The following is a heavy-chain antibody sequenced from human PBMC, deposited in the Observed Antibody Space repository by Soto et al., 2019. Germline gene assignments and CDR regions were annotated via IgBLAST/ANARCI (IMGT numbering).Heavy chain of an antibody. CDR1: GYTFTGYG. CDR2: ISAYNGNT. D-gene: IGHD3-22*01. J-gene: IGHJ6*02. Sequence: GASVKVSCKASGYTFTGYGISWVRQAPGQGLEWMGWISAYNGNTNYAQKLQGRVTMTTDTSTSTAYMELRSLRSDDTAVYYCARLYYYDSSGYRPGYYYYGMDVWGQGTTVTVSS. CDR3: ARLYYYDSSGYRPGYYYYGMDV. V-gene: IGHV1-18*01.